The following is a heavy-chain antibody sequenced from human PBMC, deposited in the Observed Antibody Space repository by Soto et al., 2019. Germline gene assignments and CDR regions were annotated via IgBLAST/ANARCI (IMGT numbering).Heavy chain of an antibody. CDR1: GFTFSSYA. Sequence: GGSLRLSCAASGFTFSSYAMSWVRQAPGKGLEWVSAISGSGGSTYYADSVKGRFTISRDNSKNTLYLQMNSLRAEDTAVYYCAKDPGSGSYYNVYYFDYWGQGTLVTVSS. CDR2: ISGSGGST. CDR3: AKDPGSGSYYNVYYFDY. V-gene: IGHV3-23*01. J-gene: IGHJ4*02. D-gene: IGHD3-10*01.